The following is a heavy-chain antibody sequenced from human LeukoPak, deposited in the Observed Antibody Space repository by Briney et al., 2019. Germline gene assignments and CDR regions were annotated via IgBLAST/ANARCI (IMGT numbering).Heavy chain of an antibody. CDR3: ARDGCSSTSCYWGYYYYYMDV. CDR2: INPNTGGT. Sequence: ASVKVSCKASAYTFTGYYMHWVRQAPGQGLEWMGWINPNTGGTDYAQNFQGRVTMTRDTSINTAYMELSRLRSDDTAVYYCARDGCSSTSCYWGYYYYYMDVWGKGTTVTVSS. CDR1: AYTFTGYY. J-gene: IGHJ6*03. D-gene: IGHD2-2*01. V-gene: IGHV1-2*02.